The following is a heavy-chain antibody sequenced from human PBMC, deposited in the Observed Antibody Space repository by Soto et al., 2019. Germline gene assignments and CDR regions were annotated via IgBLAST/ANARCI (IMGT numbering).Heavy chain of an antibody. D-gene: IGHD1-26*01. CDR2: IYYSGST. Sequence: SETLSLTCTVSGGSVSSGSYYWSWIRQPPGKGLEWIGYIYYSGSTNYNPSLKSRVTISVDTSKNQFSLKLSSVTAADTAVYYCAREGVGATGNWFDPWGQGTLVTVS. CDR3: AREGVGATGNWFDP. J-gene: IGHJ5*02. CDR1: GGSVSSGSYY. V-gene: IGHV4-61*01.